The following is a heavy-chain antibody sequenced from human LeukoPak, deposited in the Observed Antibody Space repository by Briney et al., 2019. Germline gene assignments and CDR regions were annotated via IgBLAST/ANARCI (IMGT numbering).Heavy chain of an antibody. D-gene: IGHD5-18*01. CDR1: GGSISSGSYY. V-gene: IGHV4-61*02. CDR3: AREYSRFKIFYRDV. Sequence: SETLSLTCTVSGGSISSGSYYWSWIRQPAGKGLEWIGRIYTSGSTNYNPSLKSRVTISVDTSKNQFSLKLSSVTAADTAVYYCAREYSRFKIFYRDVWGKGTTVTISS. CDR2: IYTSGST. J-gene: IGHJ6*03.